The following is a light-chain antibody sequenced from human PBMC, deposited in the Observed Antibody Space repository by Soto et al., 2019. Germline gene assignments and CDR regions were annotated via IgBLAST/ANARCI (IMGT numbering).Light chain of an antibody. Sequence: DIKMTQTPSSLSASVGDRVTLTCRASQSISSYLNWYQQKPGKAPKLLIYAASSLQSGVPSRFSGSGSGTDFTLTISSLQPEDFATYYCQQSYSTPLYTFGQGTKLEIK. CDR3: QQSYSTPLYT. J-gene: IGKJ2*01. V-gene: IGKV1-39*01. CDR1: QSISSY. CDR2: AAS.